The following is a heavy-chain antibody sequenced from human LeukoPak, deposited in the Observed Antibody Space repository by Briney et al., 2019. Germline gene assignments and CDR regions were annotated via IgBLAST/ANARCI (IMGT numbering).Heavy chain of an antibody. D-gene: IGHD6-13*01. Sequence: GGSLRLSCAASGFTLSSYNMNWVRQAPGKGLEWVSSISSSSSYLFFADSVKGRFTISRDNAKNSLYLQMNSLRAEDTAVYYCARVGSSSWYWDYFDYWGQGTLVTVSS. J-gene: IGHJ4*02. CDR3: ARVGSSSWYWDYFDY. V-gene: IGHV3-21*01. CDR1: GFTLSSYN. CDR2: ISSSSSYL.